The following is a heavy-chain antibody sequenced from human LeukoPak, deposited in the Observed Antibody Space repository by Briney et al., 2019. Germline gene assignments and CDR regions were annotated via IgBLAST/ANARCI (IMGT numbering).Heavy chain of an antibody. CDR3: ARDDGFDY. CDR1: AFTFSSYW. CDR2: IKQDGSEK. V-gene: IGHV3-7*01. Sequence: GGSLRLSCAASAFTFSSYWMTWVRQAPGKGLEWVANIKQDGSEKYYVDSVKGRFTISRDNAKNSLYLQMNSLRAEDTAVYYCARDDGFDYWGQGTLVTVSS. J-gene: IGHJ4*02.